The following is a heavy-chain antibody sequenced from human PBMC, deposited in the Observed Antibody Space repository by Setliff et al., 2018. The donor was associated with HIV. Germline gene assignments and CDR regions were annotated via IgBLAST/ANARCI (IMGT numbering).Heavy chain of an antibody. V-gene: IGHV1-24*01. CDR1: GYTLTELS. CDR3: VTGSAARPFDY. CDR2: FDTKDGKT. D-gene: IGHD6-6*01. J-gene: IGHJ4*02. Sequence: GPSVQVSCKVSGYTLTELSRHAVRQATGKGLKWMGSFDTKDGKTRYAQKFQGRVTMTEDTSTDTAYMELSSLRSEDTAVYYYVTGSAARPFDYWGQGTLVTVSS.